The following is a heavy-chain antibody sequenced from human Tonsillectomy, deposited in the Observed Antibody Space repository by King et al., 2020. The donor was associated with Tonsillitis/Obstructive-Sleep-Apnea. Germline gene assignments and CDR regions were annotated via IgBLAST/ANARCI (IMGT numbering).Heavy chain of an antibody. D-gene: IGHD2-2*01. V-gene: IGHV4-31*03. CDR3: ARGRPLYCSSSSCYPGGSFDY. Sequence: VQLVESGPGLVKPSQTLSLTCTVSGGSISSGGYYWTWIRQHPGKGLQWIGYIYYSGSTYYNPSLKSRVTISVDTSKHQFSLKLSSVTAADTAVFYCARGRPLYCSSSSCYPGGSFDYWGQGTLVTVSS. CDR1: GGSISSGGYY. CDR2: IYYSGST. J-gene: IGHJ4*02.